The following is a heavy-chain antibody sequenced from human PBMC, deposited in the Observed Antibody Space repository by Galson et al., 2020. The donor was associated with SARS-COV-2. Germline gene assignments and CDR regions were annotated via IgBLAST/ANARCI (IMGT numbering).Heavy chain of an antibody. D-gene: IGHD3-22*01. J-gene: IGHJ6*02. CDR3: ARDADSSGSYYYYGMDV. CDR2: IYYSGST. CDR1: GGSISSSSYY. V-gene: IGHV4-39*01. Sequence: ETSETLSLTCTVSGGSISSSSYYWGWIRQPPGKGLEWIGRIYYSGSTYYNPSLKSRVTISVDTSKNQFSLKLSSVTAADTAVYYCARDADSSGSYYYYGMDVWGQGTTVTVSS.